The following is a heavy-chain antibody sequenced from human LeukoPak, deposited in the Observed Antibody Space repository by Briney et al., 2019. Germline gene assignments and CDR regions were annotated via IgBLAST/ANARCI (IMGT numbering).Heavy chain of an antibody. CDR3: AKDMRLGIVALDY. CDR1: GFTFSSYG. D-gene: IGHD6-13*01. Sequence: GGSLRLSCAASGFTFSSYGMHWVRQAPGKGLEWVAVISYDGSNEYYADSVKGRFTISRGNSRNTLYLQMSRLRVEDTAVYYCAKDMRLGIVALDYWGQGTLVTVSS. CDR2: ISYDGSNE. V-gene: IGHV3-30*18. J-gene: IGHJ4*02.